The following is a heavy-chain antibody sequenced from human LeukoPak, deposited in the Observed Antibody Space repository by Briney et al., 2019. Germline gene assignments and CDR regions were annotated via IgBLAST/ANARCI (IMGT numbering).Heavy chain of an antibody. J-gene: IGHJ4*02. CDR2: INSDGSST. D-gene: IGHD2-2*01. CDR1: GFTFSSYW. V-gene: IGHV3-74*01. CDR3: ARTSTIYCSSTSCYLDY. Sequence: GGSLRLSCAASGFTFSSYWMHWVRQAPGKGLVWVSRINSDGSSTSYGDSVKGRFTIPRDNAKNTLYLQMNSLRAEDTAVYYCARTSTIYCSSTSCYLDYWGQGTLVTVSS.